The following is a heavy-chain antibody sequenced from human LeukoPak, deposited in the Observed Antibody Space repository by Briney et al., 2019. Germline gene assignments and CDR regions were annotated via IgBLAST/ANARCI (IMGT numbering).Heavy chain of an antibody. J-gene: IGHJ6*02. CDR3: ARGVDTYDFWSGYYMPYYYCGMDV. CDR1: GGTFSSYA. CDR2: ISAGNGNT. D-gene: IGHD3-3*01. Sequence: ASVKVSCKASGGTFSSYAISWVRQAPGQRLEWMGWISAGNGNTKYSQNFQGRVTFISNTSATTAFMELSSLRSEDTAVYYCARGVDTYDFWSGYYMPYYYCGMDVWGQGTTVTVSS. V-gene: IGHV1-3*01.